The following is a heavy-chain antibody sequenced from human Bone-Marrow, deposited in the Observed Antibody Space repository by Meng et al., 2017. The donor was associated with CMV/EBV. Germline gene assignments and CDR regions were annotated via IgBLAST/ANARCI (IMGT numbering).Heavy chain of an antibody. CDR1: GGSISSYY. D-gene: IGHD1-7*01. CDR2: IYYSGST. Sequence: SDTLSLTCTVSGGSISSYYWSWIRQPPGKGLEWIGYIYYSGSTNYNPSLKSRVTISVDTSKNQFSLKLSSVTAADTAVYYCAREVGTKYGMDVWGQGTTVTVSS. CDR3: AREVGTKYGMDV. V-gene: IGHV4-59*01. J-gene: IGHJ6*02.